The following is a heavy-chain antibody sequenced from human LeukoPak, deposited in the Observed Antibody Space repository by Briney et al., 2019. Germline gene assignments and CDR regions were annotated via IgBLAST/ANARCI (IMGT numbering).Heavy chain of an antibody. J-gene: IGHJ3*02. CDR2: IYYSGST. Sequence: SETLSLTCTVSGGSISSYYWSWVRQPPGKGLEWIGYIYYSGSTNYNPYLKSRVTISVDTSKNQFSLKLSSVTAADTAVYYCARHVSGDYGNDAFDIWGQGTMVTVSS. CDR3: ARHVSGDYGNDAFDI. CDR1: GGSISSYY. V-gene: IGHV4-59*08. D-gene: IGHD4-17*01.